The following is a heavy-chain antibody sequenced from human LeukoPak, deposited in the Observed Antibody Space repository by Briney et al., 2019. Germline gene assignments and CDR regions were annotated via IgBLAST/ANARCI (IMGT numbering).Heavy chain of an antibody. V-gene: IGHV4-34*01. D-gene: IGHD3-10*01. J-gene: IGHJ4*02. CDR2: INHSGST. Sequence: PSETLSLTCAVYGGSFSGYYWSWIRQPPGKGLEWIGKINHSGSTNYNPSLKSRVTISVDTSENQFSLKLSSVTAADTALYYCARDSMVRGVPVYFDYWGQGTLVTVSS. CDR1: GGSFSGYY. CDR3: ARDSMVRGVPVYFDY.